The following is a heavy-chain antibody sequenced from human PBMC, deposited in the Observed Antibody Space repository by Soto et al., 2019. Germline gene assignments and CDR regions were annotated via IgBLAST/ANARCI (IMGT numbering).Heavy chain of an antibody. D-gene: IGHD2-21*01. CDR2: ISYDGSVK. J-gene: IGHJ4*02. V-gene: IGHV3-30*03. CDR1: GFTFSSYG. CDR3: AGEVASGY. Sequence: QVQLVESGGDVVQPGRSLRLSCAASGFTFSSYGMHWVRQAPGKGLEWVAVISYDGSVKYYADSVKGRFTISRDNSKNTLYLQMNSLSAEDTDVYYCAGEVASGYWGQGTLVTVSS.